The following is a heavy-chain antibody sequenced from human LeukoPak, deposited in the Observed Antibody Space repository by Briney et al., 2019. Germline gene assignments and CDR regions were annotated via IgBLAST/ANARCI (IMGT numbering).Heavy chain of an antibody. Sequence: ASAKVSCKASGYTFTGYYMHWVRQAPGQGLEWMGWINTYTGTPTYAQGFTGRFVFSLDSSVSTAYLQINSLKAEDIAVYYCARVLSIAAASDFDYWGQGTLVTVSS. V-gene: IGHV7-4-1*02. D-gene: IGHD6-13*01. CDR1: GYTFTGYY. J-gene: IGHJ4*02. CDR2: INTYTGTP. CDR3: ARVLSIAAASDFDY.